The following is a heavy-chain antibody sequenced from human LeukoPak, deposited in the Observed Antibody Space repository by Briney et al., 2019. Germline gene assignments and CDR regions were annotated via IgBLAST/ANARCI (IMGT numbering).Heavy chain of an antibody. D-gene: IGHD1-14*01. CDR2: ISGSGGST. J-gene: IGHJ3*02. CDR3: AKLPPEGMMLFDI. V-gene: IGHV3-23*01. CDR1: GFTFSSYA. Sequence: GGSLRLSCAASGFTFSSYAMSWVRQAAGKGLEWVSAISGSGGSTYYADSVKGRFTISRDNSKNTLYLEMNSLRAEDTAVYYCAKLPPEGMMLFDIWGQGTMVTVSS.